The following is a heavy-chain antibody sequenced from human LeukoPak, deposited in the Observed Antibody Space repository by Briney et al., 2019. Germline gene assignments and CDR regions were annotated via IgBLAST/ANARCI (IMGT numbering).Heavy chain of an antibody. D-gene: IGHD3-10*01. V-gene: IGHV5-51*01. J-gene: IGHJ4*02. Sequence: GESLKISCKGSGYSFTSYWIGLVRPMPGKGLELVGIIYPGDSDTKYRTFFQGQITTFAGQSTSTTFPQWSRLKASDTAIVYCVSALYYGTGSDWPIKFDYWGQRSLVTVSS. CDR3: VSALYYGTGSDWPIKFDY. CDR2: IYPGDSDT. CDR1: GYSFTSYW.